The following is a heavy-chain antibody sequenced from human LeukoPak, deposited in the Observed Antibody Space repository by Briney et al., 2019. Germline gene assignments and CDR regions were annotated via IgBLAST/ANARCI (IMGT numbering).Heavy chain of an antibody. J-gene: IGHJ4*02. CDR1: GFTFSNYW. V-gene: IGHV3-7*01. CDR2: VKPDGSEK. CDR3: ARDRGYYVFDY. D-gene: IGHD3-22*01. Sequence: SGGSLRLSCAASGFTFSNYWMTWVRQAPGKGLEWVAHVKPDGSEKSYVDSVKGRFTISRDNAQNSLYLQMNSLRAEDTAVYYCARDRGYYVFDYWGQGTLATVSS.